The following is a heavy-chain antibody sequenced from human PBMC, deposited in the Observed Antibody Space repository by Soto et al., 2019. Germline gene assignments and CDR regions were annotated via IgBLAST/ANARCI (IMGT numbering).Heavy chain of an antibody. CDR1: GFTFITYG. Sequence: QVQLVESGGGVVQPGRSLRLSCAASGFTFITYGMHWVRQAPGKGLEWVAVIWYDGSKKYYADSVKGRFTISRDNSKKTLYLQMNSLRVEDTAVYYCARDYYGSGSQYNPLDYWGQGTLVTVSS. CDR3: ARDYYGSGSQYNPLDY. V-gene: IGHV3-33*01. CDR2: IWYDGSKK. J-gene: IGHJ4*02. D-gene: IGHD3-10*01.